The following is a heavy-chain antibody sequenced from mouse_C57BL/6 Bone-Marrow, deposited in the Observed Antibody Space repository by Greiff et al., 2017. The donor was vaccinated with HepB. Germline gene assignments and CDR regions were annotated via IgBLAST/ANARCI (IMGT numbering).Heavy chain of an antibody. D-gene: IGHD1-1*01. CDR2: IHPNSGST. CDR3: ARLSIITTVVAYYYAMDY. Sequence: QVQLQQPGAELVKPGASVKLSCKASGYTFTSYWMHWVKQRPGQGLEWIGMIHPNSGSTNYNEKFKSKATLTVDKSSSTAYMQLSSLTSKDSAVYYRARLSIITTVVAYYYAMDYWGQGTSVTVSS. CDR1: GYTFTSYW. J-gene: IGHJ4*01. V-gene: IGHV1-64*01.